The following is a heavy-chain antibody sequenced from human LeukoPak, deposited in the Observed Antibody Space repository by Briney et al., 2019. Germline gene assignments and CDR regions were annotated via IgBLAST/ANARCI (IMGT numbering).Heavy chain of an antibody. CDR3: AKGNIAARQDIMDV. CDR1: GFTFSSYW. CDR2: IKQDGSEK. D-gene: IGHD6-6*01. V-gene: IGHV3-7*05. J-gene: IGHJ6*02. Sequence: GGSLRLSCAASGFTFSSYWMSWVRQAPGKGLEWVANIKQDGSEKYYVDSVKGRFTISRDNSKNTLYLQMNSLRVEDTAVYYCAKGNIAARQDIMDVWGQGTTVTVSS.